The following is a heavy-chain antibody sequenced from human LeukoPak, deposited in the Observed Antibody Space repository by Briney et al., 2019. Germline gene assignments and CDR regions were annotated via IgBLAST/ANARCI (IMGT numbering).Heavy chain of an antibody. J-gene: IGHJ4*02. CDR2: ISYDGSEK. CDR1: GFTFSSYP. CDR3: AREGSSGYYPY. D-gene: IGHD3-22*01. Sequence: GGSLRLSCAASGFTFSSYPMHWVRQAPGKGLEWVAIISYDGSEKHYADPVKGRFTISRDNSKNTLYLQMNSLRAEDTAVYYCAREGSSGYYPYWGQGILVTVSS. V-gene: IGHV3-30-3*01.